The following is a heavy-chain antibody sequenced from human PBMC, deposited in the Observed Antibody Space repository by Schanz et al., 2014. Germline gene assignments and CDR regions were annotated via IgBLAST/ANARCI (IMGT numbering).Heavy chain of an antibody. V-gene: IGHV4-30-4*07. Sequence: QVQLQESRPRLDPPSQTLSLPFSFSLFSFSSGGYSWSWIRQPPGKGLEWIGYISYSGSSYYNPSLKTRVTMSVAPSKNRFPLRLSSVTAADTAVYHCARDSRYYGMDVWGQGTTVTVSS. J-gene: IGHJ6*02. CDR2: ISYSGSS. D-gene: IGHD1-20*01. CDR1: LFSFSSGGYS. CDR3: ARDSRYYGMDV.